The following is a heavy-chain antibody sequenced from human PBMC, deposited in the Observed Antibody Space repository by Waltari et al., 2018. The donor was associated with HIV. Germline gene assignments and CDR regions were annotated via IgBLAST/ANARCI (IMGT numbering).Heavy chain of an antibody. Sequence: QVQLQESGPGLGKPSETLSLTCAVSGYSISSGYFSGWLRQPPGKGLEWIGSIYHSGSTYYNPSLKSRVTISVDTSKTQFSLKLSSVTAADTAVYYCARVYGYSGSYPGAPDDYWGQGTLVTVSS. CDR2: IYHSGST. CDR1: GYSISSGYF. D-gene: IGHD1-26*01. J-gene: IGHJ4*02. CDR3: ARVYGYSGSYPGAPDDY. V-gene: IGHV4-38-2*01.